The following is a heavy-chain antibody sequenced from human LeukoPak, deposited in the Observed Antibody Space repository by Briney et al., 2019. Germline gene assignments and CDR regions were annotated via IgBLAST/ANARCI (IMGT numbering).Heavy chain of an antibody. V-gene: IGHV1-69*13. CDR3: ARDSYYNDSSGSWYY. J-gene: IGHJ4*02. CDR2: IIPIFGTA. D-gene: IGHD3-22*01. CDR1: GGTFSSYA. Sequence: SVKVSCKASGGTFSSYAISWVRQAPGQGLEWMGGIIPIFGTANYAQKFQGRVTITADESTSTAYMELSSLRSEDTAVYYCARDSYYNDSSGSWYYWGQGTLVTVSS.